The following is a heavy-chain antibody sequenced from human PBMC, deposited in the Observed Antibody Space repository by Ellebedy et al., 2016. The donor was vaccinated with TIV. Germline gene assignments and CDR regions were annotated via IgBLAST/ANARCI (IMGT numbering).Heavy chain of an antibody. CDR3: ARRGSYGDYAVQINSWFDT. CDR2: IYQDGGVQ. CDR1: GFSFRSYW. Sequence: GGSLRLSCAASGFSFRSYWMSWVRQAPGKGVEWVANIYQDGGVQYYVDSVKGRFTISRDNADNSLFLQMNSLRAEDTAVYYCARRGSYGDYAVQINSWFDTWGRGTLVAVSS. J-gene: IGHJ5*02. D-gene: IGHD3-16*01. V-gene: IGHV3-7*01.